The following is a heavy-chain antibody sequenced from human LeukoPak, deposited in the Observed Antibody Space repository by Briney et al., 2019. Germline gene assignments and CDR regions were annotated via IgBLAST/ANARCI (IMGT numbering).Heavy chain of an antibody. J-gene: IGHJ4*02. CDR3: AKDPNPFYDFWSGYK. Sequence: PGGSLRLSCAASGFTFTGHTMTWLRQAPGKGLEWVSIIGGRDNRTYYADSVKGRFTISRDNSKNILYLQMNSLRAEDTAVYYCAKDPNPFYDFWSGYKWGQGTLVTASS. V-gene: IGHV3-23*01. CDR2: IGGRDNRT. D-gene: IGHD3-3*01. CDR1: GFTFTGHT.